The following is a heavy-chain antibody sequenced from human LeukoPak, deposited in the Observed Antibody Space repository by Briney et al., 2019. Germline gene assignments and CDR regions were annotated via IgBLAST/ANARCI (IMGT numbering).Heavy chain of an antibody. Sequence: SVKVSCKASGFTSTNFAVQWVRQARGQRLEWIGWIIVGSGATKCAQDFQERVTITRDLSTSTLYMELRGLTSEDTAVYYCAADLSNPRMGASYLDSWGQGTLVTVSS. V-gene: IGHV1-58*01. D-gene: IGHD3-16*01. CDR1: GFTSTNFA. J-gene: IGHJ4*02. CDR2: IIVGSGAT. CDR3: AADLSNPRMGASYLDS.